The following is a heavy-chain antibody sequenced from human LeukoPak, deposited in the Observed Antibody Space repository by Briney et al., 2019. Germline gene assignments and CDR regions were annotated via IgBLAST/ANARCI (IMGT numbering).Heavy chain of an antibody. CDR1: GGSFSGYY. CDR3: ARDQMDIVVVVAATGGFDY. D-gene: IGHD2-15*01. V-gene: IGHV4-34*01. CDR2: INHSGST. Sequence: PSETLSLTSAVYGGSFSGYYWSWIRQPPGKGLEWIGEINHSGSTNYNPSLKSRVTISVDTSKNQFSLKLSSVTAADTAVYYCARDQMDIVVVVAATGGFDYWGQGTLVTVSS. J-gene: IGHJ4*02.